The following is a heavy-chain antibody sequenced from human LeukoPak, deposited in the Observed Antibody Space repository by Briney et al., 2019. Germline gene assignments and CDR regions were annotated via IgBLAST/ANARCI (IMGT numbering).Heavy chain of an antibody. Sequence: GASVTVSFTASGGTFSSYAISWVRQAPGQGLEWMGGIIPIFGTANYAQKFQGRVTITADESTSTAYMELSSLRSEDTAVYYCARHPHDYGDYVGAFDIWGQGTMVTVSS. CDR1: GGTFSSYA. J-gene: IGHJ3*02. CDR3: ARHPHDYGDYVGAFDI. V-gene: IGHV1-69*13. D-gene: IGHD4-17*01. CDR2: IIPIFGTA.